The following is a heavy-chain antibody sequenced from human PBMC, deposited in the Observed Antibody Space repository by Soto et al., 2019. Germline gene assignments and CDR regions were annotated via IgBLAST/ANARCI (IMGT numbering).Heavy chain of an antibody. CDR2: ISAYNGNT. J-gene: IGHJ6*02. V-gene: IGHV1-18*01. CDR1: GYTFTSYG. D-gene: IGHD5-12*01. CDR3: ARDVRGHYYYYGMDV. Sequence: QVELVQCGAEVKKPGASVKVSCKASGYTFTSYGISWVRQAPGQGLEWMGWISAYNGNTNYAQRLQGRVTMTTDTSTSTLYMELRSLRSDDTAVYYCARDVRGHYYYYGMDVWGQGTTVTVSS.